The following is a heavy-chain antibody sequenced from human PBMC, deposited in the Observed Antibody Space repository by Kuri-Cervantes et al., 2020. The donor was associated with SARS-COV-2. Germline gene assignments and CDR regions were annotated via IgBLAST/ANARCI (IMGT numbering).Heavy chain of an antibody. J-gene: IGHJ6*02. CDR3: ARARGEYDFWSGYYPSYYYYYGMDV. CDR2: ISSSSSYI. CDR1: GFTFSSYS. D-gene: IGHD3-3*01. Sequence: GESLKISCAASGFTFSSYSMNWVRQAPGKGLEWVSSISSSSSYIYYADSVKGRFTISRDNSKNTLYLQMNSLRAEDTAVYYCARARGEYDFWSGYYPSYYYYYGMDVWGQGTTVTVSS. V-gene: IGHV3-21*04.